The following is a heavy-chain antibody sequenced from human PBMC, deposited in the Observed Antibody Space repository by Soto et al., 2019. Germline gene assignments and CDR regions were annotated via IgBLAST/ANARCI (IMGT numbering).Heavy chain of an antibody. CDR3: ARDTHLDYGDHYYYGMDV. D-gene: IGHD4-17*01. Sequence: QVQLQESGPGLVKPSGTLSLTCAVSGGSISSSNWWSWVRQPPGKGLEWIGEIYHSGSTNYNPSLKSRVTISVDTSKNQFSLKLSSVTAADTAVYYCARDTHLDYGDHYYYGMDVWGQGTTVTVSS. J-gene: IGHJ6*02. CDR2: IYHSGST. V-gene: IGHV4-4*02. CDR1: GGSISSSNW.